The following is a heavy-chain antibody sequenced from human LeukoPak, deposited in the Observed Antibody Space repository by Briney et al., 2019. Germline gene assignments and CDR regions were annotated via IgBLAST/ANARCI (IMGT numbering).Heavy chain of an antibody. J-gene: IGHJ6*03. CDR3: ARTPAGYCSSTSCLYYYYMDV. Sequence: ASVKVSCKASGYTFTGYYMHWVRQAPGQGLEWMGWINPNSGGTNYAQKFQGRVTMTRDTSISTAYMELSRLRSDDTAVYYCARTPAGYCSSTSCLYYYYMDVWGKGTTVTISS. D-gene: IGHD2-2*01. V-gene: IGHV1-2*02. CDR2: INPNSGGT. CDR1: GYTFTGYY.